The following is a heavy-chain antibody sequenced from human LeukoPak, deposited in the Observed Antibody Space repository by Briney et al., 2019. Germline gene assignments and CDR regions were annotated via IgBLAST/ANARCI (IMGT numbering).Heavy chain of an antibody. J-gene: IGHJ3*02. V-gene: IGHV3-30*04. CDR2: ISSDGSGT. Sequence: GGSLRLSCTASGFTFSPYPMHWVRQAPGKGLEWVAVISSDGSGTSYADSVRGRFTFSRDNAKNMLYLQMNSLRPEDTAVYHCAREGHSSGRAGSFDIWGQGTTVTVSS. CDR3: AREGHSSGRAGSFDI. CDR1: GFTFSPYP. D-gene: IGHD3-22*01.